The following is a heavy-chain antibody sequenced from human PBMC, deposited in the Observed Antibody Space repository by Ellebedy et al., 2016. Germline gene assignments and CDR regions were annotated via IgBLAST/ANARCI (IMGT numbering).Heavy chain of an antibody. J-gene: IGHJ4*02. CDR3: AREAMTHVVNFDS. V-gene: IGHV3-33*08. CDR2: ICSDGSNQ. CDR1: GFTFSTYG. D-gene: IGHD4-23*01. Sequence: GESLKISXPASGFTFSTYGMHWVRQAPGKGLEWVAVICSDGSNQYYADHVKGRLTISRDNSKNTLYLEMNSLRTEDTAMYYCAREAMTHVVNFDSWGQGTLVTVSS.